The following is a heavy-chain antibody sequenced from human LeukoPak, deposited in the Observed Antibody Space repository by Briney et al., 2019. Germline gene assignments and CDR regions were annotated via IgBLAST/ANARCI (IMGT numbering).Heavy chain of an antibody. Sequence: PSETLSLTGTVSGGSISSYYWSWIRQPPGKGLEWIGYIYYSGSTNYNPSLKSRVTISVDTSKNQFSLKLSSVTAADTAVYYCAIPARRLSGYPYYYMDVWGKGTTVTVSS. J-gene: IGHJ6*03. CDR2: IYYSGST. CDR3: AIPARRLSGYPYYYMDV. V-gene: IGHV4-59*12. D-gene: IGHD5-12*01. CDR1: GGSISSYY.